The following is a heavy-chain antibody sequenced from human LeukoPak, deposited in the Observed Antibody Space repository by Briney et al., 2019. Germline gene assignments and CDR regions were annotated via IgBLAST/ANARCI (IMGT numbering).Heavy chain of an antibody. J-gene: IGHJ5*02. CDR2: IYYSGST. D-gene: IGHD2-2*01. V-gene: IGHV4-34*01. CDR1: GGSFSGYY. CDR3: ATSRQLLDNWFDP. Sequence: ASETLSLTCAVYGGSFSGYYWSWIRQPPGKGLEWIGSIYYSGSTYYNPSLKSRVTISLDTSKNQFSLKLSSVTAADTAVYYCATSRQLLDNWFDPWGQGTLVTVSS.